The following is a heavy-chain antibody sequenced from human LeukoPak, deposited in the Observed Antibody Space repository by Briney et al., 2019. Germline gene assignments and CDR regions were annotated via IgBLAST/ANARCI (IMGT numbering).Heavy chain of an antibody. J-gene: IGHJ4*02. CDR3: ARACSSTSCSYSGATFDY. Sequence: PSETLSLTCTVSGDSISNNYWSWIRQPPGKGLEWIGYIYYSGSTDYNPSLKSRITISVDTSKNQFSLKLSSVTAADTAVYYCARACSSTSCSYSGATFDYWGQGTLVTVSS. D-gene: IGHD2-2*01. CDR1: GDSISNNY. V-gene: IGHV4-59*01. CDR2: IYYSGST.